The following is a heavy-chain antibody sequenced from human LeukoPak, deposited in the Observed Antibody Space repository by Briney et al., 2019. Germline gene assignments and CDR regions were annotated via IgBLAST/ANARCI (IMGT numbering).Heavy chain of an antibody. J-gene: IGHJ3*02. D-gene: IGHD6-19*01. CDR2: IWYDGSNK. Sequence: AGGSLRLSCAASGFTFSSYGMHWVRQAPGKGLEWVEVIWYDGSNKYYADSVKGRFTISRDNSKNTLYLEMNSLRAEDTAVYYGARDRYSSGWADAFDIWGQGTMVTVSS. V-gene: IGHV3-33*01. CDR1: GFTFSSYG. CDR3: ARDRYSSGWADAFDI.